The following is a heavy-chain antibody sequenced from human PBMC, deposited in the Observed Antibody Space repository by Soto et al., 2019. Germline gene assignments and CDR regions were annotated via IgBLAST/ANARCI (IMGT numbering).Heavy chain of an antibody. CDR1: GYTFTSYA. J-gene: IGHJ5*02. Sequence: GASVKVSCKASGYTFTSYAMHGVRQAPGQRLEWMGWINAGNGNTKYSQKFQGRVTITRDTSASTAYMELSSLRSEDTAVYYCARSQVLRFLEWFPGWFDPWGQGTLVTVSS. D-gene: IGHD3-3*01. CDR3: ARSQVLRFLEWFPGWFDP. V-gene: IGHV1-3*01. CDR2: INAGNGNT.